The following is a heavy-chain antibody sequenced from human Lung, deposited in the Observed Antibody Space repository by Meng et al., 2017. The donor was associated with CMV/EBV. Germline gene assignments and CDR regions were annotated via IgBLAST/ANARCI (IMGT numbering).Heavy chain of an antibody. V-gene: IGHV4-61*01. CDR1: GGSVSTSSSY. D-gene: IGHD3-3*01. J-gene: IGHJ4*02. CDR2: IYNSGST. Sequence: LXCTVSGGSVSTSSSYWSWIRQPPGKGLEWIGFIYNSGSTNDNPSLKSRVTISVDTSKNQFSLKLTSVTVADTAVYYCARGFYDFWSGFGAVDYXGQGMLVTVSS. CDR3: ARGFYDFWSGFGAVDY.